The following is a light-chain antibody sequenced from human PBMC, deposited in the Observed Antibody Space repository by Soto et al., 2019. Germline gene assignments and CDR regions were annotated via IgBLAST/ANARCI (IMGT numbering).Light chain of an antibody. CDR2: DVS. CDR1: SSDVGAYNY. Sequence: QSALTQPASVSGSPGQSITISCTGTSSDVGAYNYVSWYQQHPGKAPKLMIYDVSNRASGVSNRFSGSKSGNTASLTISGLQAEDEADYYCSAQTTTNTLVFGGGTKLTVL. CDR3: SAQTTTNTLV. V-gene: IGLV2-14*03. J-gene: IGLJ3*02.